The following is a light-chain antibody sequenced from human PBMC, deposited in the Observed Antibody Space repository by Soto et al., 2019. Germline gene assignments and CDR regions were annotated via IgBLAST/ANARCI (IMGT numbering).Light chain of an antibody. CDR2: SDS. CDR3: AAWDDGLRSPV. Sequence: QPVLTQPPSASGTPGQRVTISCSGSNSNIGINAVYWYQQLPGAAPTFLIYSDSQRPSGVPDRFSASKSGTSATLAISGLRSEDEADYYGAAWDDGLRSPVFGGGTKLTVL. V-gene: IGLV1-47*02. J-gene: IGLJ3*02. CDR1: NSNIGINA.